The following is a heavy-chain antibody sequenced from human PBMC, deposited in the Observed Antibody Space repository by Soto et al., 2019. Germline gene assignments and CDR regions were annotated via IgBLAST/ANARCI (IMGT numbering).Heavy chain of an antibody. D-gene: IGHD6-13*01. CDR3: ATTRGIAVGGSFDY. V-gene: IGHV4-30-2*06. CDR1: GGTINSAGHS. J-gene: IGHJ4*02. CDR2: SYHSGSS. Sequence: SATLSLTCSVSGGTINSAGHSWGWVRQSPGKGLEWIGYSYHSGSSYYNPSLQSRVTISVDRSKAQFYLTLTSVAAADTGTYYCATTRGIAVGGSFDYWGQGTLVTVSS.